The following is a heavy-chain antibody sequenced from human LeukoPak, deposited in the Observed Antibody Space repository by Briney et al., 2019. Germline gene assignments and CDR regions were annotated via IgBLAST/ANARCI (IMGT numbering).Heavy chain of an antibody. J-gene: IGHJ4*01. D-gene: IGHD4-23*01. V-gene: IGHV3-33*06. CDR1: GFTFSSHG. Sequence: GRSLRLSCAASGFTFSSHGMHWVRQAPGKGLEWVAVIWYDGSNKYYADSVKGRFTISRDNSKNTLYLQMNSLRAEDTAVYYCAKDQGNGGNSYFDYWGQEPWSPSPQ. CDR3: AKDQGNGGNSYFDY. CDR2: IWYDGSNK.